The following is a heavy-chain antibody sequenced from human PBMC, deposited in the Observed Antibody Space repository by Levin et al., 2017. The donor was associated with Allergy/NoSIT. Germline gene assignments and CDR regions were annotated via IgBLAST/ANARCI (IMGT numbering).Heavy chain of an antibody. V-gene: IGHV3-30*18. Sequence: PGGSLRLSCAASGFTFSSYGMHWVRQAPGKGLEWVAVISYDGSNKYYADSVKGRFTISRDNSKNTLYLQMNSLRAEDTAVYYCAKDRLAAAGTEAFDIWGQGTMVTVSS. D-gene: IGHD6-13*01. CDR1: GFTFSSYG. CDR2: ISYDGSNK. J-gene: IGHJ3*02. CDR3: AKDRLAAAGTEAFDI.